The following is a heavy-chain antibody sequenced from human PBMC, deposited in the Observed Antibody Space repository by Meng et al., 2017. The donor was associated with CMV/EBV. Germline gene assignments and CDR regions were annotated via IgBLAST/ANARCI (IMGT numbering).Heavy chain of an antibody. D-gene: IGHD6-13*01. Sequence: GSLRLSYTVSGGSISSSSYYWGWIRQPPGKGLEWIGSIYYSGSTYYNPSLKSRVTISVDTSKNQFSLKLSSVTAADTAVYYCAGEHVPYSSSWYYFDYWGQGTLVTVSS. V-gene: IGHV4-39*07. J-gene: IGHJ4*02. CDR3: AGEHVPYSSSWYYFDY. CDR1: GGSISSSSYY. CDR2: IYYSGST.